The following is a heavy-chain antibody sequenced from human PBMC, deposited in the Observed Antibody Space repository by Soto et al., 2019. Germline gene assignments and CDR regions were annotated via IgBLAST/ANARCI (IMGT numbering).Heavy chain of an antibody. Sequence: QVQLVQSGAEVKKPGASVKVSCKASGYTFTSYDINWVRQATGQGLEGMGWMNPNSGNTGYAQKFQGRVTMTRNTSISTDYMELSSLRSEDTAVDYCARVRIAAALVAYYYYGMDVWGQGTTVTVSS. V-gene: IGHV1-8*01. CDR3: ARVRIAAALVAYYYYGMDV. CDR2: MNPNSGNT. D-gene: IGHD6-13*01. CDR1: GYTFTSYD. J-gene: IGHJ6*02.